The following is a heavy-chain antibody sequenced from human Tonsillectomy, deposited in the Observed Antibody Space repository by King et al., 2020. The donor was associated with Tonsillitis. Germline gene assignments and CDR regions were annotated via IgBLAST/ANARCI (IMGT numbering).Heavy chain of an antibody. V-gene: IGHV3-23*04. CDR3: ASGKEYCSSTSCYTSIDY. D-gene: IGHD2-2*02. Sequence: VQLVESGGGLVQPGGSLRLSCAASGFTFSSYAMSWVRQAPGKGLEWVSGISGSGGSTYYADSVKGRFTISRDNSKNTLYLQMNSLRAEDTAVYYCASGKEYCSSTSCYTSIDYWGQGTLVTVSS. J-gene: IGHJ4*02. CDR2: ISGSGGST. CDR1: GFTFSSYA.